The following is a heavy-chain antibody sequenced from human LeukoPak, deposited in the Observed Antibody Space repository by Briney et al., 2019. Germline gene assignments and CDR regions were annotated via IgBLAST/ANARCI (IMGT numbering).Heavy chain of an antibody. CDR2: IYYSGST. CDR1: GGSISSYY. V-gene: IGHV4-59*01. J-gene: IGHJ3*02. Sequence: SETLSLTCTVSGGSISSYYWSWIRQPPGKGLEWIGYIYYSGSTNYNPSLKSRVTISVDTSKNQFSLKLSSVTAADTAVYYCARGYSSGWLGGAFDIWGQGTMVTVSS. D-gene: IGHD6-19*01. CDR3: ARGYSSGWLGGAFDI.